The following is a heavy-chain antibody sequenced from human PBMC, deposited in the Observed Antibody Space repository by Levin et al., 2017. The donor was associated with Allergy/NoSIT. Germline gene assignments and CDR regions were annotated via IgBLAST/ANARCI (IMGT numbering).Heavy chain of an antibody. J-gene: IGHJ3*02. Sequence: ASVKVSCKASGYTFTSYGISWVRQAPGQGLEWMGWISAYNGNTNYAQKLQGRVTMTTDTSTSTAYMELRSLRSDDTAVYYCARGSVVVAASPFPDAFDIWGQGTMVTVSS. V-gene: IGHV1-18*01. CDR3: ARGSVVVAASPFPDAFDI. CDR2: ISAYNGNT. CDR1: GYTFTSYG. D-gene: IGHD2-15*01.